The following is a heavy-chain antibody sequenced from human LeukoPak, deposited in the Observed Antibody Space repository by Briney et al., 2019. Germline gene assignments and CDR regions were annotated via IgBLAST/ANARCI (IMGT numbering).Heavy chain of an antibody. CDR1: GGSFSGYY. J-gene: IGHJ6*03. V-gene: IGHV4-34*01. CDR2: INHSGST. Sequence: PSETLSLTCAVYGGSFSGYYWSWIRQPPGKGLEWIGEINHSGSTNYNPSLKSRVTISVDTSKNQFSLKLSSVTAADTAVYYCARGFTDIYYYYCYMDVWGKGTTVTVSS. D-gene: IGHD2-8*02. CDR3: ARGFTDIYYYYCYMDV.